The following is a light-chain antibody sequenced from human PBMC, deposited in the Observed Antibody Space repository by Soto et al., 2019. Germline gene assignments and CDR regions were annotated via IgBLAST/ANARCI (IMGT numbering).Light chain of an antibody. V-gene: IGKV1-5*01. CDR2: GAS. CDR3: QQYKSYSYT. Sequence: DIQMTQSPSILSASVGDRVAITCRASEGSSNWLAWYQQKPGKAPKVLIYGASRLQSGVPERFSGSGSGTEFTLTINSLRADDIATYYCQQYKSYSYTFGPGTNLEI. CDR1: EGSSNW. J-gene: IGKJ2*01.